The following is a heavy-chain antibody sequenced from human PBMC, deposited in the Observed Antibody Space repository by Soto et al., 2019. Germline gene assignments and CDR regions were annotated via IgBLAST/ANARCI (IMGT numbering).Heavy chain of an antibody. CDR2: IYYSGST. J-gene: IGHJ5*02. CDR3: ARAKRNRFGIVGATTWFDP. D-gene: IGHD1-26*01. CDR1: GGSISSYY. V-gene: IGHV4-59*01. Sequence: QVQLQELGPGLVKPSETLSLTCTVSGGSISSYYWSWIRQPPGKGLEWIGYIYYSGSTNYNPSLKSRVTISVDTSKNQFSLKLSSVTAADTAVYYCARAKRNRFGIVGATTWFDPWGQGTLVTVSS.